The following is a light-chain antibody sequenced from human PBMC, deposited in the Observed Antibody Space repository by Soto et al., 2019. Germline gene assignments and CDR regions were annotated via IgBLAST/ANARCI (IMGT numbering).Light chain of an antibody. V-gene: IGKV3-11*01. Sequence: TQSPSTLPASVGDRVTITCRASQSVSSYLAWYQQKPGQAPRLLIYDASNRATGIPARFSGSGSGTDFTLTISSLEPEDFAVYYCQQRSNWPRLITFGQGTRLEIK. CDR2: DAS. CDR3: QQRSNWPRLIT. CDR1: QSVSSY. J-gene: IGKJ5*01.